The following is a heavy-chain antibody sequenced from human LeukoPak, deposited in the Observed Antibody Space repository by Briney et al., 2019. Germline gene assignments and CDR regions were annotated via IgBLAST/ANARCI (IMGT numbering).Heavy chain of an antibody. CDR2: IWYDGSNK. CDR1: GFTFSSYG. V-gene: IGHV3-33*08. CDR3: ARDPQERRYYENPGY. D-gene: IGHD3-22*01. J-gene: IGHJ4*02. Sequence: PGRSLRLSCAASGFTFSSYGMHWVRQAPGKGLEWVAVIWYDGSNKYYADSVKGRFTISRDNSKNTLYLQMNSLRAEDTAVYYCARDPQERRYYENPGYWGQGTLVTVSS.